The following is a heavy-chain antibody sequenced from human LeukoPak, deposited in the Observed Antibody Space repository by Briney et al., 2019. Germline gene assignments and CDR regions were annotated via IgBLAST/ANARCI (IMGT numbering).Heavy chain of an antibody. J-gene: IGHJ5*02. Sequence: SQTLSLTCAISGDSVSSNSAAWTWIRQSPSRGLEWLGRTYYRSKLYNDYAVSVKSRITINPDTSKNQFSLQLNSVTPEDTAVYYCARNLAAAAVGFDPWGQGTLVTVSS. CDR1: GDSVSSNSAA. CDR2: TYYRSKLYN. D-gene: IGHD6-13*01. V-gene: IGHV6-1*01. CDR3: ARNLAAAAVGFDP.